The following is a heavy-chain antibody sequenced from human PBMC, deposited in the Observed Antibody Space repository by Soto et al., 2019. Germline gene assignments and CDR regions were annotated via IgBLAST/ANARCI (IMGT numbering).Heavy chain of an antibody. Sequence: PSETLSLTCAVYGGSFSGYYWSWIRQPPGKGLEWIGEINHSGGTNYNPSLKSRVTISVDTSKNQFSLKLSSVTAADTAVYYCARLLDEALYDILTGRPPAPFDYWGQGTLVTVSS. V-gene: IGHV4-34*01. J-gene: IGHJ4*02. CDR2: INHSGGT. CDR3: ARLLDEALYDILTGRPPAPFDY. CDR1: GGSFSGYY. D-gene: IGHD3-9*01.